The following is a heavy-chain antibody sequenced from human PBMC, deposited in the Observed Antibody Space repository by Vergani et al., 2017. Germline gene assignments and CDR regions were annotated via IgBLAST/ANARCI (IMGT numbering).Heavy chain of an antibody. J-gene: IGHJ6*03. V-gene: IGHV4-34*01. CDR1: GGSFSGYY. D-gene: IGHD6-6*01. CDR3: ARGQLVRIGTKRYYMDV. CDR2: INHSGST. Sequence: QVQLQQWGAGLLKPSETLSLTCAVYGGSFSGYYWSWIRQPPGKGLEWIGEINHSGSTNYNPSLKSRVTISVDTSKNQFSLKLSSVTAADTAVYDCARGQLVRIGTKRYYMDVWGKGTTVTVSS.